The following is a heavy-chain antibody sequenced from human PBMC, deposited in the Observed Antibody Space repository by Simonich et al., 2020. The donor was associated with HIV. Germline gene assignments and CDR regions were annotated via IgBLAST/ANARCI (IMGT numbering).Heavy chain of an antibody. J-gene: IGHJ4*02. CDR1: GGSFSGYY. Sequence: QVQLQQWGAGLLKPSETLSLTCAVYGGSFSGYYWSWIRQPPGKGLEWIGESNHSGSTNYFPSLKSRVIISVDPSKNQFALKLSSVTATDTAVYYCARYTGMAGFDYWGQGTLVTVSS. CDR2: SNHSGST. CDR3: ARYTGMAGFDY. V-gene: IGHV4-34*01. D-gene: IGHD5-18*01.